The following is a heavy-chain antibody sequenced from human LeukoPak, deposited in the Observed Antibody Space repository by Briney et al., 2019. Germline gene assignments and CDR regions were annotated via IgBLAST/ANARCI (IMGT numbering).Heavy chain of an antibody. CDR2: IQYDGNTK. J-gene: IGHJ6*03. D-gene: IGHD1-26*01. Sequence: QTGGSLRLSCVASRFTFTTYAMHWLRQAPGKGLEWVAFIQYDGNTKYYVDSVKGRFTISRDTSKNTLFLQMSSLRAEDTAVYYCAKRGGTYSYYYYMDVWGKGTTVTVSS. CDR3: AKRGGTYSYYYYMDV. V-gene: IGHV3-30*02. CDR1: RFTFTTYA.